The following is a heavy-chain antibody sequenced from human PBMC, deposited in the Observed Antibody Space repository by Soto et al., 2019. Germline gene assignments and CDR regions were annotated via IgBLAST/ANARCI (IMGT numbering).Heavy chain of an antibody. CDR3: ARMSYFYDKWYFDL. CDR2: VYYSGTT. CDR1: GAYINNNDYY. J-gene: IGHJ2*01. D-gene: IGHD3-22*01. Sequence: PSETLSLTYTVSGAYINNNDYYWRWIRQTPGKGLEWIGYVYYSGTTDYIPSLKSRLSMSIDKSQNQFTLKLNSVTAADTATYYCARMSYFYDKWYFDLWGRGTLVTVSS. V-gene: IGHV4-30-4*01.